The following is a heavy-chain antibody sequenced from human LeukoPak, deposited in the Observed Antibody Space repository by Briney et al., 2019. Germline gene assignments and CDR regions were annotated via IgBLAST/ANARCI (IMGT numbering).Heavy chain of an antibody. J-gene: IGHJ4*02. CDR3: AKSMRPYYYDSSGYYLFDY. D-gene: IGHD3-22*01. CDR1: GFTFSSYG. Sequence: GGSLRLSCAASGFTFSSYGMHWVRQAPGKGLEWVAFIRYDGSNKYYADSVKGRFTISRDNSKNTLYLQMNSLRAEDTAVYYCAKSMRPYYYDSSGYYLFDYWGQGTLVTVSS. CDR2: IRYDGSNK. V-gene: IGHV3-30*02.